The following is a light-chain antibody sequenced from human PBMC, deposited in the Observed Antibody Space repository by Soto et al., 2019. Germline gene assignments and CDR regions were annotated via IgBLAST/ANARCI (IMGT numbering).Light chain of an antibody. CDR1: QDISNY. CDR3: QQYDNLPLL. Sequence: DIQMTQSPSSLSASVGDRVTITCQASQDISNYLNWYQQKPGKAPKLLIYDASNLEPGVPSRFSGSGSGTDFTFTISSLQPEDIATYYCQQYDNLPLLFGPGTKVDIK. V-gene: IGKV1-33*01. CDR2: DAS. J-gene: IGKJ3*01.